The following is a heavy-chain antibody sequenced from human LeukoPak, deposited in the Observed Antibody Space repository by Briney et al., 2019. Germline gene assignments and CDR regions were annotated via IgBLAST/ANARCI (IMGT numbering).Heavy chain of an antibody. CDR1: VGSLRIHY. V-gene: IGHV4-59*11. D-gene: IGHD5-24*01. Sequence: SDTLSLTCIVSVGSLRIHYWNCIRHPPGKGLEWIGFMSYSGTNDYNPSLKSRVSISIDTSRNRVSPRLSSVTAADTAYYRCARGGRDGPVDFGGQGTLVTVSS. CDR3: ARGGRDGPVDF. CDR2: MSYSGTN. J-gene: IGHJ4*02.